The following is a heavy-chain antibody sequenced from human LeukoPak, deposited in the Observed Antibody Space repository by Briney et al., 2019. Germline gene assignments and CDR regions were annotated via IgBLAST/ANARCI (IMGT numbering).Heavy chain of an antibody. CDR1: GGTLSSYA. V-gene: IGHV1-69*05. Sequence: SVKVSCKASGGTLSSYAFSWMRQAPGQGLEWMGRIIPIYDPVDYAQKFQGRVTITTDESTSTAYMELSSLRSEDTAVYYCASGSYYDILTGYYETYFDYWGQGTLVTVSS. CDR2: IIPIYDPV. J-gene: IGHJ4*02. D-gene: IGHD3-9*01. CDR3: ASGSYYDILTGYYETYFDY.